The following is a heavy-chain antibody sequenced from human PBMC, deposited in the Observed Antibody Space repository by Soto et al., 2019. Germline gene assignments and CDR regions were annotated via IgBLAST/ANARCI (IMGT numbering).Heavy chain of an antibody. Sequence: QVQLVQSGAEVKKPGSSVKVSCKASGGTFSSYTISWVRQAPGQGLEWMGRIIPILGIANYAQKFQGRVTISADKSTSTDYMELSSLRSEDTAVYYCARGGDDFLPGYWGQGTLVIVSS. J-gene: IGHJ4*02. V-gene: IGHV1-69*02. D-gene: IGHD3-9*01. CDR3: ARGGDDFLPGY. CDR1: GGTFSSYT. CDR2: IIPILGIA.